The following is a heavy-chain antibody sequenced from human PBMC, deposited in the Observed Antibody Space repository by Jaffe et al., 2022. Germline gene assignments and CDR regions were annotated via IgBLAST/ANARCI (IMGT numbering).Heavy chain of an antibody. J-gene: IGHJ4*02. CDR1: GFTFSSYG. D-gene: IGHD6-19*01. CDR2: IRYDGSNK. Sequence: QVQLVESGGGVVQPGGSLRLSCAASGFTFSSYGMHWVRQAPGKGLEWVAFIRYDGSNKYYADSVKGRFTISRDNSKNTLYLQMNSLRAEDTAVYYCAKDVSVDLVVYATYSSGWYQLDYWGQGTLVTVSS. CDR3: AKDVSVDLVVYATYSSGWYQLDY. V-gene: IGHV3-30*02.